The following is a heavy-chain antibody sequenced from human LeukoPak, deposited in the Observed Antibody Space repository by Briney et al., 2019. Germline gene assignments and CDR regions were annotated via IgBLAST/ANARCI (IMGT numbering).Heavy chain of an antibody. J-gene: IGHJ4*02. CDR2: ISPGGGTT. D-gene: IGHD4-11*01. CDR1: GFTFSNEA. Sequence: GGSLRLSCGVSGFTFSNEAMGWVRQLRGGGLEWVSAISPGGGTTYYAESMKGRFAISRDNSKSTLYLEMTSLRVEDTAVYYCTKVRSGSSNWALRIFDFWGQGVLVTVSS. CDR3: TKVRSGSSNWALRIFDF. V-gene: IGHV3-23*01.